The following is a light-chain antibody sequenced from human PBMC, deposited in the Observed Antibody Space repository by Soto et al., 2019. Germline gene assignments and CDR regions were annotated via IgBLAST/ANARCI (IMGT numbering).Light chain of an antibody. J-gene: IGKJ1*01. CDR1: QSISSNF. V-gene: IGKV3-20*01. Sequence: EIVLTQSPGTLSLSPGERATLSCRASQSISSNFLAWYQQKPGQAPRLLIYATSSRATGIPDRFSGSGPGNAFSHTISRLKPEVVEVYYSHLYGTSARTFGQGTKVDIK. CDR2: ATS. CDR3: HLYGTSART.